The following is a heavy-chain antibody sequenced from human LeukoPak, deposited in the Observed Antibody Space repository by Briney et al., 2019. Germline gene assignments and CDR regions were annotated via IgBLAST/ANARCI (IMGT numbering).Heavy chain of an antibody. Sequence: GGSLRLSCAASGFTFSSYAMHWVRQAPGKGLEWVAVISYDGSNKYYADSVKGRFTISRDNSKNTLYLQMNSLRAEDTAVYYCARGGFLDSSGYFGYWGQGTLVTVSS. D-gene: IGHD3-22*01. CDR2: ISYDGSNK. V-gene: IGHV3-30-3*01. CDR1: GFTFSSYA. J-gene: IGHJ4*02. CDR3: ARGGFLDSSGYFGY.